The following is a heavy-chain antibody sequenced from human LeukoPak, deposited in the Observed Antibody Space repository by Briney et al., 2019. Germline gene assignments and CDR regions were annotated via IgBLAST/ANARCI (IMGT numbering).Heavy chain of an antibody. J-gene: IGHJ3*01. D-gene: IGHD1-1*01. V-gene: IGHV1-18*01. Sequence: ASVKVSCKASGYTFTCYGISWVRQAPGQGLEWMGWISAYNGNTNYAQKFQGRVTFTRDTSIYTAYMELSSLRSEDTAVYYCARADYEGNNWNDDAFDFWGQGTMVTVSS. CDR1: GYTFTCYG. CDR2: ISAYNGNT. CDR3: ARADYEGNNWNDDAFDF.